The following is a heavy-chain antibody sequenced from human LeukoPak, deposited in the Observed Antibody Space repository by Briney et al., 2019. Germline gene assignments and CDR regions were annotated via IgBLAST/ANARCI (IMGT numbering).Heavy chain of an antibody. V-gene: IGHV6-1*01. CDR2: TYYRSKWYN. CDR1: GDSVSSNSAA. Sequence: SQTLSLTCAISGDSVSSNSAAWNWIRQSPSRGLEWLGRTYYRSKWYNDYAVSVKSRITINPDTSKNQFSLQLNSVTPEDTAVYYCARENAKCSSGWYADYGMDVWGQGTTVTVSS. CDR3: ARENAKCSSGWYADYGMDV. J-gene: IGHJ6*02. D-gene: IGHD6-19*01.